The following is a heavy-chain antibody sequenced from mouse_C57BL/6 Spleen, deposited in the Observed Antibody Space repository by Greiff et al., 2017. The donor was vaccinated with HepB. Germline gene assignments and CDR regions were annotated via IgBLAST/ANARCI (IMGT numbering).Heavy chain of an antibody. CDR3: TGVYAY. J-gene: IGHJ3*01. V-gene: IGHV6-3*01. CDR2: IRLKSDNYAT. Sequence: EVKLVESGGGLVQPGGSMKLSCVASGFTFSNYWMNWVRQSPEKGLEWVAQIRLKSDNYATHYAESVKGRFTISRDDSNSSVYLQMNTLRAGDTGIYYCTGVYAYWGQGTLVTVSA. CDR1: GFTFSNYW.